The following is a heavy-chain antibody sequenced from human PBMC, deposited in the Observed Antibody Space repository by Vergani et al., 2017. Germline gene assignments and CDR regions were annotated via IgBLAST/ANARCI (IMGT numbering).Heavy chain of an antibody. V-gene: IGHV1-2*02. Sequence: QVQLVQSGAEVKKPGASVKVSCKASGYTFTGYYMHWVRQAPGQGLEWMGWINPNSGGTNYAQKFQGRVTMTRDTSISTAYMELSRLRSDDTAVYYCARVDRTMVRGAKGXFDPWGQGTLVTVSA. D-gene: IGHD3-10*01. CDR1: GYTFTGYY. J-gene: IGHJ5*02. CDR2: INPNSGGT. CDR3: ARVDRTMVRGAKGXFDP.